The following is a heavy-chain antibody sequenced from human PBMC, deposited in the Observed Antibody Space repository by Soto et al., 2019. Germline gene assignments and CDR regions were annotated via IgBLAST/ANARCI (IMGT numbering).Heavy chain of an antibody. J-gene: IGHJ4*02. D-gene: IGHD6-19*01. Sequence: GSLRLSCAASGFTFSSYAMSWVRQAPGKGLEWVSAISGSGGSTYYADSVKGRFTISRDNSKNTLYLQMNSLRAEDTAVYYCAKGNHRSGWYLLFDYWGQGTLVTVSS. CDR3: AKGNHRSGWYLLFDY. CDR1: GFTFSSYA. V-gene: IGHV3-23*01. CDR2: ISGSGGST.